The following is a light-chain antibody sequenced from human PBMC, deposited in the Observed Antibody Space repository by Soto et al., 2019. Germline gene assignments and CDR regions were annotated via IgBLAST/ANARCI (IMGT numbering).Light chain of an antibody. CDR1: QTISSN. V-gene: IGKV3-15*01. CDR2: GSS. J-gene: IGKJ1*01. Sequence: EILMTQSPATLSVSPGERVTLSCRASQTISSNLAWYQQKPGQAPRLLIYGSSIRATGISARFSGSGSGTEFTLTISSLQSEDLAVYYCQQYNNWPRAFDQGTKV. CDR3: QQYNNWPRA.